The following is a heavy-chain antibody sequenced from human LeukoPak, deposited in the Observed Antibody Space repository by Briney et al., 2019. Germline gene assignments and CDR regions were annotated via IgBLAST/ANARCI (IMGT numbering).Heavy chain of an antibody. CDR3: ARDRQQLIDY. V-gene: IGHV3-30*02. CDR2: IRYEGSDD. D-gene: IGHD1-1*01. J-gene: IGHJ4*02. CDR1: GFSFSGYG. Sequence: GGSLRLSCATSGFSFSGYGMHWVRQAPGKGLEWVAFIRYEGSDDYYSDSVWGRFIISRDNSKNMVYLQMSSLRSEDTAVYYCARDRQQLIDYWGQGTLVTVSS.